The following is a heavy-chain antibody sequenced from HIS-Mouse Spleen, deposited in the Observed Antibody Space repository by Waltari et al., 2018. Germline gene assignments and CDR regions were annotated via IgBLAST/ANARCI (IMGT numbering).Heavy chain of an antibody. CDR2: IDWDDDK. CDR1: GFSLSTSGMC. V-gene: IGHV2-70*15. J-gene: IGHJ4*02. D-gene: IGHD6-19*01. Sequence: QVTLRESGPALVKPTQTLTLTCTFPGFSLSTSGMCVSWIRQPPGKALEWLARIDWDDDKYYSTSLKTRLTISRDTSKNQVVLTMTNIDPLDTATYYCARIAEGYTSGWYAFDYWGQGTLVTVSS. CDR3: ARIAEGYTSGWYAFDY.